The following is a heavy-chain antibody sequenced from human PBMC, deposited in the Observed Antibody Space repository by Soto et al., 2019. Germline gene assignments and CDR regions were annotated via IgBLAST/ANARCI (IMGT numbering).Heavy chain of an antibody. CDR2: ISYDGSNK. D-gene: IGHD4-17*01. CDR3: AKDLYPVMTTVVTAYYYYYGMDV. V-gene: IGHV3-30*18. CDR1: GFTFSSYG. Sequence: PGGSLRLSCAASGFTFSSYGMHWVRQAPGKGLEWVAVISYDGSNKYYADSVKGRFTISRDNSKNTLYLQMNSLRAEDTAVYYCAKDLYPVMTTVVTAYYYYYGMDVWGQGTTVTVSS. J-gene: IGHJ6*02.